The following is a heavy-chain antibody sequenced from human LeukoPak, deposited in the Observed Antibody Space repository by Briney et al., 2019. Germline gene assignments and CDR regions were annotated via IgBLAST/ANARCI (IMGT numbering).Heavy chain of an antibody. V-gene: IGHV3-9*01. CDR3: AKDPHYGLTSFDY. D-gene: IGHD4-17*01. J-gene: IGHJ4*02. CDR2: ISWNSGSI. Sequence: GGSLTLSCAASGFTFDDYHMLWVRQARGKGLEWVSGISWNSGSIGYADSVKGRFTISRDNAKNSLYLQMNSLRVEDTALYYCAKDPHYGLTSFDYWGQGTLVTVSS. CDR1: GFTFDDYH.